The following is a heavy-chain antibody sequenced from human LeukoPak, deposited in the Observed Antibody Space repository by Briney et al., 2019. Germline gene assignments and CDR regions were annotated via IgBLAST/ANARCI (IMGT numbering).Heavy chain of an antibody. CDR2: IYYSGST. V-gene: IGHV4-59*01. CDR1: GGSFSGYY. Sequence: SETLSLTCGVHGGSFSGYYWSWIRQPPGKGLEWIGSIYYSGSTNYNPSLKSRISISVDTSKNQFSLKLSSVTAADTAVYYCARVAGGGLDYWGQGTLVTVSS. D-gene: IGHD3-16*01. CDR3: ARVAGGGLDY. J-gene: IGHJ4*02.